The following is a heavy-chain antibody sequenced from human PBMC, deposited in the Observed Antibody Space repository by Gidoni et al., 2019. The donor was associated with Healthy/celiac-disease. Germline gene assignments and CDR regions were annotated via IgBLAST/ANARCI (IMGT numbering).Heavy chain of an antibody. CDR2: INPNSGGT. D-gene: IGHD4-17*01. V-gene: IGHV1-2*02. CDR1: GYTFTGYY. J-gene: IGHJ4*02. Sequence: QVQLVQSGAEVQKPGAAVKVSCKASGYTFTGYYMHWVRQAPGQGLEWMGWINPNSGGTNYAQKFQGRGTMTRDTSISTAYMELSRLRSDDTAVYYGARGHDYGDYVSFRGSPLRGQGIDYWGQGTLVTVSS. CDR3: ARGHDYGDYVSFRGSPLRGQGIDY.